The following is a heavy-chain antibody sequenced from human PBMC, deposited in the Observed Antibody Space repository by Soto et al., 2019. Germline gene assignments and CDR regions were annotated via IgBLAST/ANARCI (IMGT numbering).Heavy chain of an antibody. CDR2: IKSKPAGGTT. CDR3: TADLPGVNSDFFDF. D-gene: IGHD2-21*01. Sequence: PGGSLRLSCAASGLSFSDAWMSWVRQAPGQGLEWVGRIKSKPAGGTTDYAAPVKGRFTISRDGSKNMVYLQMNSLKTEDTAVYYCTADLPGVNSDFFDFWGQGTLVTVSS. J-gene: IGHJ4*02. CDR1: GLSFSDAW. V-gene: IGHV3-15*01.